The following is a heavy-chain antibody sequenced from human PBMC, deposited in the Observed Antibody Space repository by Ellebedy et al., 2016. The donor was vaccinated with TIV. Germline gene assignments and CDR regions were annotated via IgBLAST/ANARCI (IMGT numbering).Heavy chain of an antibody. CDR3: ARYWFDP. Sequence: GESLKISCAASGFSFSTYWMNWVRQAPGKGLEWVSYISSSSSTIYYADSVKGRFTISRDNAKNSLYLQMNSLRDEDTAVYYCARYWFDPWGQGTLVTVSS. CDR1: GFSFSTYW. V-gene: IGHV3-48*02. J-gene: IGHJ5*02. CDR2: ISSSSSTI.